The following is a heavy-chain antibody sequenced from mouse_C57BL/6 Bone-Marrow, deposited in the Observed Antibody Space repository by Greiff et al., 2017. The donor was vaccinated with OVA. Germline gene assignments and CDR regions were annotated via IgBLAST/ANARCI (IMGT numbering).Heavy chain of an antibody. Sequence: VQLKESGPGLVAPSQSLSITCTVSGFSLTSYGVHWVRQPPGKGLEWLVVIWSDGSTTYNSALKSRLSISKDNSKSQVFLKMNSLQTDDTAMYYCANYYGSSHLSYWYFDVWGTGTTVTVSS. CDR3: ANYYGSSHLSYWYFDV. CDR2: IWSDGST. V-gene: IGHV2-6*03. J-gene: IGHJ1*03. D-gene: IGHD1-1*01. CDR1: GFSLTSYG.